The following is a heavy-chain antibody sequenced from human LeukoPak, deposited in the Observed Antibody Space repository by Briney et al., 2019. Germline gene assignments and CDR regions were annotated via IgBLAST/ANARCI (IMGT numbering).Heavy chain of an antibody. J-gene: IGHJ4*02. D-gene: IGHD3-10*01. Sequence: ASVKVSCKASGYTFTSYAMNWVRQAPRQGLEWMGWINTNTGNPTYAQGFTGRFVFSLDTSVSTAYLQISSLKAEDTAVYYCARVLAMVRGAPFDYWGQGTLVTVSS. V-gene: IGHV7-4-1*02. CDR1: GYTFTSYA. CDR3: ARVLAMVRGAPFDY. CDR2: INTNTGNP.